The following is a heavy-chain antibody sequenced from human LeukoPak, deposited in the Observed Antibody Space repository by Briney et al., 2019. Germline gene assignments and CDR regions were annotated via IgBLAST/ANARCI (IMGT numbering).Heavy chain of an antibody. V-gene: IGHV3-48*01. CDR1: GFTLTTYS. Sequence: GGSLRLSCAASGFTLTTYSMNWVRQAPGKGLEWVSYISSSSSTIYYADSVEGRFTSSRDNAKNSLYLQMNSLRAEDTAVYYCARDRIAARTYYYYGMDVWGQGTTVTVSS. CDR3: ARDRIAARTYYYYGMDV. CDR2: ISSSSSTI. J-gene: IGHJ6*02. D-gene: IGHD6-6*01.